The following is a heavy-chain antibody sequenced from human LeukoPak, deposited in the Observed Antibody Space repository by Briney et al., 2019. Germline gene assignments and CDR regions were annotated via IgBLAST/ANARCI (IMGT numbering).Heavy chain of an antibody. Sequence: PGGSLRLSCTASGFTFNTYTMHWVRQAPGKGLEWVAVLSSDGRSKNYAGSVEGRFTISRDNSENTLYLQMNTLRADDTAVYYCAREKYCTSTDCLHGRFYFNSWGQGTLVTVSS. V-gene: IGHV3-30*04. CDR3: AREKYCTSTDCLHGRFYFNS. CDR1: GFTFNTYT. D-gene: IGHD2-8*01. CDR2: LSSDGRSK. J-gene: IGHJ4*02.